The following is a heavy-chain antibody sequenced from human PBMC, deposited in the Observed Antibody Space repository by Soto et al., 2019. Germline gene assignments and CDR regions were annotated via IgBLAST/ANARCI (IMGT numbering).Heavy chain of an antibody. Sequence: DVQLVESGGDFVKPGASLRLSCAVSGFTFSGAWMSWVRQAPGKGLEWVGRIKRKRDGETTDYTSPVKGRFTISRDDSKNTLYLQMNSLKYEDTAVYYCSTVQPWDLRWAHFDYWGQGTLVTVSS. CDR2: IKRKRDGETT. D-gene: IGHD1-26*01. V-gene: IGHV3-15*01. CDR3: STVQPWDLRWAHFDY. J-gene: IGHJ4*02. CDR1: GFTFSGAW.